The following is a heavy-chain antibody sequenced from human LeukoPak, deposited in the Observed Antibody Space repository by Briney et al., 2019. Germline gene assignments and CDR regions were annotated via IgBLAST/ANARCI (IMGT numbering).Heavy chain of an antibody. J-gene: IGHJ4*02. V-gene: IGHV3-23*01. CDR2: VSPSGGRT. CDR1: GFTFSSYA. D-gene: IGHD2-2*01. CDR3: AKVRGVYCSSPACYYYDS. Sequence: GGSLRLSCGASGFTFSSYAMSWVRQSPGRGLEWVAGVSPSGGRTLYADSVEGRFTISRDNSNDIVYLQLSSLRAEDSALYYCAKVRGVYCSSPACYYYDSWGQGTPVTVSS.